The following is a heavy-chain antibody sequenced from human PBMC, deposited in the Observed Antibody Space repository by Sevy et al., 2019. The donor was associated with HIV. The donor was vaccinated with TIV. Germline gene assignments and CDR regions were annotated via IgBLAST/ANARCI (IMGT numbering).Heavy chain of an antibody. Sequence: GGSLRLSCAASGFTFSSYAIHWVRQAPGKGLEWVAVISYDGSNKYYADSVKGRFTISRDNSKNTLYLQMNSLRAEDTAVYYCPRDSGKPVPGPFDYWGQGTLVTVSS. D-gene: IGHD6-19*01. J-gene: IGHJ4*02. CDR1: GFTFSSYA. CDR3: PRDSGKPVPGPFDY. CDR2: ISYDGSNK. V-gene: IGHV3-30-3*01.